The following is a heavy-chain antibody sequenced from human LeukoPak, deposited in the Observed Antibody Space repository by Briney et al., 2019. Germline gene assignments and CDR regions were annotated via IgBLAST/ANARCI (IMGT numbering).Heavy chain of an antibody. J-gene: IGHJ4*02. CDR1: GFTFSSYA. D-gene: IGHD6-19*01. Sequence: GGSPRLSCAASGFTFSSYAMSWVRQAPGKGPEWVSAISGSGGSTYYADSVKGRFTISRDNAKNSLYLQMNSLRAEDTAVYYCAGLKSSVWHYYFDYWGQGTLVTVSS. V-gene: IGHV3-23*01. CDR2: ISGSGGST. CDR3: AGLKSSVWHYYFDY.